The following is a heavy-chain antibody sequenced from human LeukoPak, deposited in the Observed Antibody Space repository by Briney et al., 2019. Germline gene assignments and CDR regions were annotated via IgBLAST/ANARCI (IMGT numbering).Heavy chain of an antibody. CDR2: IYYSGST. Sequence: PSETLSLTCTVSGGSISSYYWRWIRQPPGKGLEWIGYIYYSGSTNYNPSLKSRVTISVDTSKNQFSLKLSSVTAADTAVYYCARVILYYGSGSDAFDIWGQGTMVTVSS. D-gene: IGHD3-10*01. CDR3: ARVILYYGSGSDAFDI. CDR1: GGSISSYY. V-gene: IGHV4-59*08. J-gene: IGHJ3*02.